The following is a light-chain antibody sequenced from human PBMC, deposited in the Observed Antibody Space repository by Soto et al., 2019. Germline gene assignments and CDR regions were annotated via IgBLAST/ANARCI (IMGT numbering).Light chain of an antibody. CDR3: QQYGSAPRT. CDR2: DAS. Sequence: EIVLTQSPGTLSLSPGERAILSCRASQSVSSDSLAWYRQKPGQAPRLLVYDASSRATGIPDRFSGSGYGKDFTLTISILEPEDFAVYYCQQYGSAPRTFGQGTKVEIK. J-gene: IGKJ1*01. V-gene: IGKV3-20*01. CDR1: QSVSSDS.